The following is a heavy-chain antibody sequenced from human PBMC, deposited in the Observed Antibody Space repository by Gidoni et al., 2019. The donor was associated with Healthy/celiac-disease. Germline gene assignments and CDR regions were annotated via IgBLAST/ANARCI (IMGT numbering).Heavy chain of an antibody. CDR3: AKNPTYYYDSSGYRLDY. D-gene: IGHD3-22*01. V-gene: IGHV3-23*01. J-gene: IGHJ4*02. Sequence: EVQLLESGGGLVQPGGSLRLSCAASVFTFSRYAMSWVRQAPGKGLEWVSAISGSGGSTYYADSVKGRFTISRDISKNTLYLQMNSLRAEDTAVYYCAKNPTYYYDSSGYRLDYWGQGTLVTVSS. CDR2: ISGSGGST. CDR1: VFTFSRYA.